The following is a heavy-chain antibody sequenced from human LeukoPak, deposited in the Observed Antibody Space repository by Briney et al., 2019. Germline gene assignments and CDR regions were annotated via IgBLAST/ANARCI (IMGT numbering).Heavy chain of an antibody. Sequence: SETLSLTCTVPGGSISSGGYYWSWIRQHPGKGLEWIGYIYYSGSTYYNPSLKSRVTISVDTSKNQFSLKLSSVTAADTAVYYCARCEVGDYDILTGLLFDYWGQGTLVTVSS. CDR2: IYYSGST. CDR3: ARCEVGDYDILTGLLFDY. V-gene: IGHV4-31*03. D-gene: IGHD3-9*01. CDR1: GGSISSGGYY. J-gene: IGHJ4*02.